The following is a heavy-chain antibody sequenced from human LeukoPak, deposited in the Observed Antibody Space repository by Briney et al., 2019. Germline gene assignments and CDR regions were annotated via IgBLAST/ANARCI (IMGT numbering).Heavy chain of an antibody. CDR2: ISYDGSNK. V-gene: IGHV3-30*03. J-gene: IGHJ5*02. CDR1: GFTFSSYG. Sequence: GRSLRLSCAASGFTFSSYGMHWVRQAPGKGLEWVAVISYDGSNKYYADSVKGRFTISRDNSKNTLYLQMNSLRAEDTAVYYCAREEKADYYGSGSYGRFDPWGQGTLVTVSS. D-gene: IGHD3-10*01. CDR3: AREEKADYYGSGSYGRFDP.